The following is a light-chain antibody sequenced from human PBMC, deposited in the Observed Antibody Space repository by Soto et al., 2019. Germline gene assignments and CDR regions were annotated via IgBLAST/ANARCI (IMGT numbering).Light chain of an antibody. V-gene: IGKV3-20*01. CDR2: SAS. CDR1: QSVRSSY. J-gene: IGKJ2*01. Sequence: EIVLTQSPGTLSLSPGERATLSCRASQSVRSSYLAWYQQKPGQAPRLLIYSASSSATGIPDRFSGSGSGTDFTLTITRLEPEDFAVYYCQQYGGSTPVTCGQVTKLEIK. CDR3: QQYGGSTPVT.